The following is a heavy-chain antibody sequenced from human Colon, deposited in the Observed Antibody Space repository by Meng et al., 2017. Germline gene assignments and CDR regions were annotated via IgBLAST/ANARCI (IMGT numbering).Heavy chain of an antibody. CDR2: IYYSGST. D-gene: IGHD4-17*01. CDR3: ARGPTTYFDY. Sequence: QVLLRESGPGLVKPSQTLSLTCPVSVGSISSGDYYWSWIRQPPGKGLEWIGYIYYSGSTYYTPSLKSRVTISVDTSKNQFSLKLSSVTAADTAVYYCARGPTTYFDYWGQGTLVTVSS. V-gene: IGHV4-30-4*01. CDR1: VGSISSGDYY. J-gene: IGHJ4*02.